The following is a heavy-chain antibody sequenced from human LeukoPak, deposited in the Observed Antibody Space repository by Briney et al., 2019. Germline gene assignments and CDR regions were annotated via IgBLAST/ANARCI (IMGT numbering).Heavy chain of an antibody. V-gene: IGHV3-30-3*01. CDR1: GFTFSSHA. Sequence: SGGSLRLSCAASGFTFSSHAMHWVRQAPGKGLEWVAVISYDGSNKYYADSVKGRFTISRDNSKNTLSLQVNSLRAEDTAVYYCARGGSTRIYYFDYWGQGTLVTVSS. CDR2: ISYDGSNK. CDR3: ARGGSTRIYYFDY. J-gene: IGHJ4*02.